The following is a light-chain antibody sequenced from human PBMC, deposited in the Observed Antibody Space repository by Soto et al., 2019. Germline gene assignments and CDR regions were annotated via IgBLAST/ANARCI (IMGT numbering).Light chain of an antibody. CDR2: AVS. Sequence: QSALTQPPSASGSPGQSVTISCTGTVSDVGGYNYVSWYQQYPGKAPKLMIYAVSQRPSGVSDRFSGSKSGNTASLTVSGLQAEDEADYYCSSYAGRDTYVVFGGGTQLTVL. V-gene: IGLV2-8*01. CDR1: VSDVGGYNY. CDR3: SSYAGRDTYVV. J-gene: IGLJ2*01.